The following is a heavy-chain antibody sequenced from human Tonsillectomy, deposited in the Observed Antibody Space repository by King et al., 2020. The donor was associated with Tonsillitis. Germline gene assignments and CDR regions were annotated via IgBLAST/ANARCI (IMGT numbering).Heavy chain of an antibody. J-gene: IGHJ6*02. CDR3: ARDPWYYDSSGMRYYYAMDV. Sequence: LQLQESGPGLVKPSETLSLTCTVSGGSISSYYWSWIRQPPGKGLEWIGYIYYSGSTNYNPSLKSRVTISVDTSKNQFSLKLSSVTAADTAVYYCARDPWYYDSSGMRYYYAMDVWGQGTTVTVSS. CDR2: IYYSGST. CDR1: GGSISSYY. V-gene: IGHV4-59*01. D-gene: IGHD3-22*01.